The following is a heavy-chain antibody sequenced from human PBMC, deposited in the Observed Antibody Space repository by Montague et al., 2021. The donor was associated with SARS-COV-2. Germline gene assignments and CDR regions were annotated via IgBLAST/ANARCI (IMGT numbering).Heavy chain of an antibody. CDR3: ARIWYSSGYQGIYYFDY. CDR2: IYYSGNT. Sequence: SETLSLTCTVSAASISSYYLRWIRQPPGKGLEWIGYIYYSGNTNYNPSLKSRVTISVDTSKNQFSLKLSSVTAADTAVYYCARIWYSSGYQGIYYFDYWGKGTLVTVAS. D-gene: IGHD3-22*01. CDR1: AASISSYY. J-gene: IGHJ4*02. V-gene: IGHV4-59*01.